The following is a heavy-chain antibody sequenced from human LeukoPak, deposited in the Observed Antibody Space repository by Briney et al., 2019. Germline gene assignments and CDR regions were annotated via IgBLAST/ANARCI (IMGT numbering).Heavy chain of an antibody. J-gene: IGHJ6*03. CDR1: GYNSANDW. V-gene: IGHV5-51*01. D-gene: IGHD6-6*01. Sequence: GESLKISCKGSGYNSANDWIGWVRQMPGKGLEWMGIIYPDDSDTIYSPSFQGQVIISADKSITTAYLQWSSLKASDTAMYYCARQGRTSSVASLYYYMDVWGKGTTVTVSS. CDR3: ARQGRTSSVASLYYYMDV. CDR2: IYPDDSDT.